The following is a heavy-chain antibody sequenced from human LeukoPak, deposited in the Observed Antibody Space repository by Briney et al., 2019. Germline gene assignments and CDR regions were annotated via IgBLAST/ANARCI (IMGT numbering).Heavy chain of an antibody. J-gene: IGHJ4*02. Sequence: PGGSLRLSCAASGLIFSDQGMHWVRQAPGKGLEWVSYISSSSSYTNYADSVKGRFTISRDNAKNSLYLQMNSLRAEYTAVDYCAKPGTAAAGFLDYWGQGTLVTVSS. CDR1: GLIFSDQG. V-gene: IGHV3-11*03. D-gene: IGHD6-13*01. CDR2: ISSSSSYT. CDR3: AKPGTAAAGFLDY.